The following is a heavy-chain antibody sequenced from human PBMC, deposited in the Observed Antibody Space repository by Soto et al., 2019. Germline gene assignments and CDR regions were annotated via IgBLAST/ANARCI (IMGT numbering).Heavy chain of an antibody. Sequence: QVQLVQSGAEVKKPGASVKVSCNASGYTFTGYYMHWVRQAPGQGLEWMGWINPNSGGTNYAQKFQGRVTMTRDTSISTAYMELSRLRSDDTAVYYCARDRYYDSSGYYGDFDYWGQGTLVTVSS. V-gene: IGHV1-2*02. J-gene: IGHJ4*02. CDR1: GYTFTGYY. D-gene: IGHD3-22*01. CDR2: INPNSGGT. CDR3: ARDRYYDSSGYYGDFDY.